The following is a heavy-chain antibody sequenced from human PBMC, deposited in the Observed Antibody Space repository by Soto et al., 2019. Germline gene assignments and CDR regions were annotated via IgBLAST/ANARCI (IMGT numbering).Heavy chain of an antibody. Sequence: SETLSLTCTVSGGSISSYYWSWIRQPPGKGLEWIGYIYYSGSTNYNPSLKSRVTISVDTSKNQFSLKLSSVTAADTAVYYCARERGGEYYDFWSGSAWFDPWGQGTLVTVSS. V-gene: IGHV4-59*01. J-gene: IGHJ5*02. CDR2: IYYSGST. D-gene: IGHD3-3*01. CDR3: ARERGGEYYDFWSGSAWFDP. CDR1: GGSISSYY.